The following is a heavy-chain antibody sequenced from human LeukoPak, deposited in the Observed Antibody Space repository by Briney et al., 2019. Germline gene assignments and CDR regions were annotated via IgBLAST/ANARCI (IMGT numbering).Heavy chain of an antibody. CDR3: AKDRLSGSYYSEY. V-gene: IGHV3-23*01. CDR2: ISGTGGST. J-gene: IGHJ4*02. CDR1: GFTFSGYA. D-gene: IGHD1-26*01. Sequence: GGSLRLSCAASGFTFSGYAMSWVRQAPGKGLEWVSGISGTGGSTFYADSVKGRFTISRDNSKNTLYLQMNSLRAEDTAVYYCAKDRLSGSYYSEYWGQGTLVTISS.